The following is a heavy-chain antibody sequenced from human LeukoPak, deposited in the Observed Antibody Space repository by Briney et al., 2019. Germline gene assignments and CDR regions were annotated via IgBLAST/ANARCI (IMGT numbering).Heavy chain of an antibody. CDR1: GGTFISYA. Sequence: GSSVKVSCKASGGTFISYAISWVRQAPGQGLEWMGGIIPIFGTANCAQKFQGRVTITADESTSTAYMELSSLRSEDTAVYYCAARITMIVVESTPLDYWGQGTLVTVSS. V-gene: IGHV1-69*01. D-gene: IGHD3-22*01. CDR3: AARITMIVVESTPLDY. J-gene: IGHJ4*02. CDR2: IIPIFGTA.